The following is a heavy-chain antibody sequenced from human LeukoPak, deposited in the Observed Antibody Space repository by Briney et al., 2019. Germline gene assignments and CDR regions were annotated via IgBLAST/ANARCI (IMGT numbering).Heavy chain of an antibody. J-gene: IGHJ4*02. CDR2: INLDGSER. CDR1: GFTFSDFR. CDR3: ARGSSAGY. V-gene: IGHV3-7*01. Sequence: GGSLRLSCAPSGFTFSDFRMTWVRQAPGKGLEWVANINLDGSERYYVDSVKGRFTIYRDNAKNSLYLQMSSLTVEDTAVYSCARGSSAGYWGQGTLVTVSS.